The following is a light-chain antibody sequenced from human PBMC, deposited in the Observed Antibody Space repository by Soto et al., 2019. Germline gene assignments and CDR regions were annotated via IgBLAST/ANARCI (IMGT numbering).Light chain of an antibody. CDR3: QQSSSAPLT. CDR2: GAS. CDR1: QTISNN. V-gene: IGKV1-39*01. J-gene: IGKJ1*01. Sequence: DIQVTQSPSSLSALVGDRVTITCRTSQTISNNLNWYQQQPGKATNLLIYGASSLQSGVPSRFSGSGSGTDFTLTISSLQPEDFATYFCQQSSSAPLTFGQGTKV.